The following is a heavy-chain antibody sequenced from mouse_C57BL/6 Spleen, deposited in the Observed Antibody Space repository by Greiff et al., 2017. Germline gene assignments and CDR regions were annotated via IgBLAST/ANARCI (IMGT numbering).Heavy chain of an antibody. CDR2: TWWDDAK. CDR1: GFSLSTFGMG. Sequence: QVQLKQSGPGILQPSQTLSLTCSSSGFSLSTFGMGVGWIRQPSGNGLEWLAHTWWDDAKYYNPSLKSPLTNSKDTSKNQVFLKIANVGTADTATYYCARINVYDYAGAWFAYWGQGTLVTVSA. CDR3: ARINVYDYAGAWFAY. J-gene: IGHJ3*01. D-gene: IGHD2-4*01. V-gene: IGHV8-8*01.